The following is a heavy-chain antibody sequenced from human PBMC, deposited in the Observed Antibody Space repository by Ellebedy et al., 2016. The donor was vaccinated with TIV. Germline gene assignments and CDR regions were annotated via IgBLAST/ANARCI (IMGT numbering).Heavy chain of an antibody. Sequence: SETLSLXXTVSGGSISSGSYYWSWIRQPPGKGLEWIGYIYYSGSTNYNPSLKSRVTISVDTSKNQFSLKLSSVTAADTAVYYCAREHRISAAGGPRGDSWGQGTLVTVSS. CDR3: AREHRISAAGGPRGDS. CDR2: IYYSGST. V-gene: IGHV4-61*01. D-gene: IGHD6-13*01. J-gene: IGHJ4*02. CDR1: GGSISSGSYY.